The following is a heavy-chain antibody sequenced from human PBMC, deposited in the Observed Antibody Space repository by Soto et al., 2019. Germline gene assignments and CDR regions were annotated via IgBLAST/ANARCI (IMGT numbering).Heavy chain of an antibody. CDR1: GGTFSSYA. V-gene: IGHV1-69*12. D-gene: IGHD3-16*01. CDR3: ARWGRWGAWEDY. J-gene: IGHJ4*02. Sequence: QVQLVQSGAEVKKPGSSVKVSCKASGGTFSSYAISWVRQAPGQGLEWMGGIIPIFGTANYAQKFQGRVTITADECTSTAYRELSSLRSEDTAVYYCARWGRWGAWEDYWGQGTLVTVSS. CDR2: IIPIFGTA.